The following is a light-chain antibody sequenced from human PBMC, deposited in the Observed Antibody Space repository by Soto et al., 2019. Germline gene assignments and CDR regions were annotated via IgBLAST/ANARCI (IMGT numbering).Light chain of an antibody. CDR1: QSISSW. V-gene: IGKV1-5*03. J-gene: IGKJ1*01. CDR2: NAS. CDR3: QQYNSYWT. Sequence: DIQRTQSPATLSASVGDRVTITCRARQSISSWLAGYQQKPGQAPKLLIYNASSSESGVPSRFSGSGSGTEFTLTISSLQPDDFATYYCQQYNSYWTVGQGTKVEI.